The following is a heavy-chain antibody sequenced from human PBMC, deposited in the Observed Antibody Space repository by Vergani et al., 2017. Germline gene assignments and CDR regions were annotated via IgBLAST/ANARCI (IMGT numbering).Heavy chain of an antibody. CDR3: ARDTAVADDVFDL. D-gene: IGHD6-19*01. J-gene: IGHJ3*01. CDR1: GTSVSSGTHY. V-gene: IGHV4-61*02. CDR2: IYTSGST. Sequence: QVQLQESGPGLVRPSETLALTCSVSGTSVSSGTHYWNWIRQPADKTVEWIGRIYTSGSTYYNPTLRSRITLSLVRSTNQVSLKVSSVTAADTAVYFCARDTAVADDVFDLWGQGTLVSVSA.